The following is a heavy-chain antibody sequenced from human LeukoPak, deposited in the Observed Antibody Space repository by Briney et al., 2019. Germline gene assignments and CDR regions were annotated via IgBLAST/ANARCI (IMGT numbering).Heavy chain of an antibody. V-gene: IGHV5-51*01. CDR3: ASTSRAGDWYFDL. D-gene: IGHD6-13*01. CDR1: GYSFTSYW. J-gene: IGHJ2*01. Sequence: GESLKISCKGSGYSFTSYWIGWVRQMSGKGLEWMGVIYPGDSDTRYSPSFQGQVTISVDKSISTAYLQWSSLKASDTAMYYCASTSRAGDWYFDLWGRGTLVTVSS. CDR2: IYPGDSDT.